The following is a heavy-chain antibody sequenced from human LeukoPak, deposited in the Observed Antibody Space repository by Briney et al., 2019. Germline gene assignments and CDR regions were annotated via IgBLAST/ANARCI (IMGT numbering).Heavy chain of an antibody. J-gene: IGHJ4*02. V-gene: IGHV4-59*01. D-gene: IGHD7-27*01. Sequence: PSETLSLTCTVSGGSISSYYWSWIGQSPGKGLEWIGYIYYTGTSYNPSLKSRVTISADTSKNQFSLKLISVTAADTAVYYCASRKLGNDYWGQGTLVTVSS. CDR2: IYYTGT. CDR1: GGSISSYY. CDR3: ASRKLGNDY.